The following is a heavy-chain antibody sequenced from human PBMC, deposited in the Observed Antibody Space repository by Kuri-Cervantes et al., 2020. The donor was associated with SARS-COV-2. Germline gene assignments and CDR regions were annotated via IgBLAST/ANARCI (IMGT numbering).Heavy chain of an antibody. V-gene: IGHV4-39*01. Sequence: SETLSLTCTVSGGSISSSSYYWGWIRQPPGKGLEWIGSIYYSGSTYYNPSLKSRVTISVDTSKNQFSLKLSSVTAADTAVYYCARTQLGMNMDVWGQGTLVTVSS. CDR1: GGSISSSSYY. CDR2: IYYSGST. D-gene: IGHD7-27*01. CDR3: ARTQLGMNMDV. J-gene: IGHJ4*02.